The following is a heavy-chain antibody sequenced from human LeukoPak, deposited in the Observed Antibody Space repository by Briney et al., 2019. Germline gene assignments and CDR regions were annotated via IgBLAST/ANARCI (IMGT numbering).Heavy chain of an antibody. CDR2: IKQDGSEK. CDR3: ARVQWELRGVGSYFEY. D-gene: IGHD1-26*01. Sequence: GGSLRLSCGASGFTFSSYWMSWVRQAPGKGLEWVANIKQDGSEKYYVDSVKGRFTMSRDNAKNSLYLQMNSLRAEDTAVYYCARVQWELRGVGSYFEYWGQGALVTVSS. J-gene: IGHJ4*02. V-gene: IGHV3-7*01. CDR1: GFTFSSYW.